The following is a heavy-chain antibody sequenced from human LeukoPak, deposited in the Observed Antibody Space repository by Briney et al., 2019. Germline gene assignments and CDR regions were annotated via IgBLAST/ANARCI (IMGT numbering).Heavy chain of an antibody. CDR2: IYDSGST. J-gene: IGHJ4*02. D-gene: IGHD3-22*01. CDR3: ARSSITMIVVVMDPSELGYFDY. V-gene: IGHV4-61*01. CDR1: GGSVSSGSYY. Sequence: PSETLSLTCTVSGGSVSSGSYYWSWIRQPPGKGLEWIGYIYDSGSTYYNPSLKSRVTISVDTSKNQFSLKLSSVTAADTAVYYCARSSITMIVVVMDPSELGYFDYWGQGTLVTVSS.